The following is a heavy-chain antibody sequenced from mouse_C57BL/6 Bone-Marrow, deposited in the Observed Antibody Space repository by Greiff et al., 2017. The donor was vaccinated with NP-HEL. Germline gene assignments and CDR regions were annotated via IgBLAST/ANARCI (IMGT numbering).Heavy chain of an antibody. CDR2: IDPNSGGT. CDR3: ALYYGSSYGYFDV. D-gene: IGHD1-1*01. Sequence: QVQLQQPGAELVNPGASVKLSCKASGYTFTSYWMHWVKQRPGRGLEWIGRIDPNSGGTKYNEKFKSKATLTVDKPSSTAYMQLSSLTSEDSSVYYCALYYGSSYGYFDVWGTGTTVTVSS. J-gene: IGHJ1*03. CDR1: GYTFTSYW. V-gene: IGHV1-72*01.